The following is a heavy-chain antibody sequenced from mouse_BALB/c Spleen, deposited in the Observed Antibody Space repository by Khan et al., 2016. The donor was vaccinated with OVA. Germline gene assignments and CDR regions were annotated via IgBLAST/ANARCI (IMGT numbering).Heavy chain of an antibody. J-gene: IGHJ2*01. CDR3: TRSYFNGYYFDQ. Sequence: EVQRVESGGDLVQPGGSRKLSCVASGFTFSSFGMHWIRQAPEKGLEWVAYISGDSHTIYYAATVKGRFTISRDNPKNTLFLQMTSLRSEDMAMYYCTRSYFNGYYFDQWGQGTTLTVSS. CDR2: ISGDSHTI. D-gene: IGHD1-1*01. V-gene: IGHV5-17*02. CDR1: GFTFSSFG.